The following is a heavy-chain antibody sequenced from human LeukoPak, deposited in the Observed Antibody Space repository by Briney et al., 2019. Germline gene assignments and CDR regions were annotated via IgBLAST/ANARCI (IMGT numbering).Heavy chain of an antibody. V-gene: IGHV1-18*01. D-gene: IGHD1-26*01. J-gene: IGHJ3*02. Sequence: ASVKVSCKASGYTFTTYGINWVRQAPGQGLEWIGWISVYNGNTNYAQKLQGRVTMTTDTSTSTAYMELRSLRSEDTAVYYCARGRLEAMWELLPYEAFDIWGQGTMVTVSS. CDR3: ARGRLEAMWELLPYEAFDI. CDR2: ISVYNGNT. CDR1: GYTFTTYG.